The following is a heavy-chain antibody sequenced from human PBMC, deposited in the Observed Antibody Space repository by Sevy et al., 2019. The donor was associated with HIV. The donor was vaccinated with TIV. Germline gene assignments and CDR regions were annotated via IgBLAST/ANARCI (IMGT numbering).Heavy chain of an antibody. CDR3: AKDHPSYDFWSGPPTEMDV. V-gene: IGHV3-23*01. J-gene: IGHJ6*04. CDR2: ISGSGGST. D-gene: IGHD3-3*01. CDR1: GFTFSSYA. Sequence: GGSLRLSCAASGFTFSSYAMSWVRQAPGKGLEWVSAISGSGGSTYYADSVKGRFTISRDNSKNTLYLQMNSLRAEDTAVYYCAKDHPSYDFWSGPPTEMDVWGKGTTVTVSS.